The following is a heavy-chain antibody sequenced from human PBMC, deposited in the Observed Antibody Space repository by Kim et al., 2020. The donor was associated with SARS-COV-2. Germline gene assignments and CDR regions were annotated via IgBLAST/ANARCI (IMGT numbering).Heavy chain of an antibody. CDR1: GYSFTSYW. V-gene: IGHV5-51*01. CDR2: IYPGDSDT. J-gene: IGHJ2*01. CDR3: ARHYFCSGGSCYPTLSAWYFDL. D-gene: IGHD2-15*01. Sequence: GESLKISCKGSGYSFTSYWIGWVRQMPGKGLEWVGIIYPGDSDTRYSPSFQGQVTIAADKSISTAYLQWSSLKASDTAMYYCARHYFCSGGSCYPTLSAWYFDLWGRGTLVTVSS.